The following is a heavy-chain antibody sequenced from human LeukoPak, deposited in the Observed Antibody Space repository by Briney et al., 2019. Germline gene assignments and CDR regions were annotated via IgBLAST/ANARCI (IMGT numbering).Heavy chain of an antibody. CDR2: IIPILGIA. CDR1: GFTFSSYA. V-gene: IGHV1-69*04. Sequence: PGGSLRLSCAASGFTFSSYAISWVRQAPGQGLEWMGRIIPILGIANYAQKFQGRVTITADKSTSTAYMELSSLRSEDTAVYYCARDIVYYYDSSGYYWFDPWGQGTLVTVSS. CDR3: ARDIVYYYDSSGYYWFDP. J-gene: IGHJ5*02. D-gene: IGHD3-22*01.